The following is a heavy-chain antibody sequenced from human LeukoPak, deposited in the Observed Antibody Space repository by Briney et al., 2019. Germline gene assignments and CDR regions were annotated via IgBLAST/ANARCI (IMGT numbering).Heavy chain of an antibody. V-gene: IGHV3-74*01. CDR1: GFSFSSYW. J-gene: IGHJ4*02. CDR2: INSDGSST. Sequence: GGSLRLSCAASGFSFSSYWMHWVRQVPGKGLVWVSRINSDGSSTTYPDSVKGRFTISRDNAKNTLYLQMNSLRAEDTAVYYCARDAYNFWSGYPFDYWGQGTLVTV. D-gene: IGHD3-3*01. CDR3: ARDAYNFWSGYPFDY.